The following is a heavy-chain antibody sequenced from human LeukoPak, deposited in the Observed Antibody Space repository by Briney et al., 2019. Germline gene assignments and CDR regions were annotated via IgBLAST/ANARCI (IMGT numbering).Heavy chain of an antibody. CDR2: VSYDGSNK. D-gene: IGHD4-17*01. Sequence: PGGSLRHSCAASGFTFSSYAMHWVRQAPGKGLEWVAVVSYDGSNKYYADSVKGRFTISRDNSKNTLYLQMNSLRAEDTAVYYCARDPGDYAFDYWGQGTLVTVSS. CDR3: ARDPGDYAFDY. V-gene: IGHV3-30-3*01. CDR1: GFTFSSYA. J-gene: IGHJ4*02.